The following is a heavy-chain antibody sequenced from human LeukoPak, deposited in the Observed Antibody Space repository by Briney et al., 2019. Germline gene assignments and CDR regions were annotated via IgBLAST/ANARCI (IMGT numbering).Heavy chain of an antibody. CDR3: ASHVVVVAATDY. D-gene: IGHD2-15*01. J-gene: IGHJ4*02. Sequence: PSQTLSLTCTVSGGSISSGGYYWSWIRQPPGKGLEWIGSIYYSGSTYYNPSLKSRVTISVDTSKNQFSLKLSSVTAADTAVYYCASHVVVVAATDYWGQGTLVTVSS. V-gene: IGHV4-39*01. CDR1: GGSISSGGYY. CDR2: IYYSGST.